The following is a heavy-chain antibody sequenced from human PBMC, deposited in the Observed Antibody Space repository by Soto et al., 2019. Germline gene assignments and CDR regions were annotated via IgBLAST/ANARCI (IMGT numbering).Heavy chain of an antibody. Sequence: GGSLRLSCAASGFTFSSYAMHWVRQAPGKGLEWVAVISYDGSNKYYADSVKGRFTISRDNSKNTLYLQMNSLRAEDTAVYYCARPSTGDSWYYFDYWGQGTLVTVSS. J-gene: IGHJ4*02. D-gene: IGHD7-27*01. CDR1: GFTFSSYA. CDR2: ISYDGSNK. V-gene: IGHV3-30*04. CDR3: ARPSTGDSWYYFDY.